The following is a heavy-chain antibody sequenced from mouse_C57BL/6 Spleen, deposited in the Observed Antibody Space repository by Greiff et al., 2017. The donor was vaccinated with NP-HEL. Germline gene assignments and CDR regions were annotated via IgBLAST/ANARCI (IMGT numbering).Heavy chain of an antibody. CDR1: GFSLTSYA. CDR3: ARILDIKNYFDY. CDR2: IWTGGGT. J-gene: IGHJ2*01. V-gene: IGHV2-9-1*01. Sequence: VLLVESGPGLVAPSQSLSITCTVSGFSLTSYAISWVRQPPGKGLEWLGVIWTGGGTNYNSALKSRLKSSKDNANSQVFLKMNSLQTDDTARYYCARILDIKNYFDYWGQGTTRTVPS.